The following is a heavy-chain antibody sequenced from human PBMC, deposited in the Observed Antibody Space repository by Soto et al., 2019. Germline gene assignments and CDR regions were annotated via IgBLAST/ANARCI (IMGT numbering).Heavy chain of an antibody. V-gene: IGHV1-24*01. CDR1: GYTLTELS. CDR3: ATGSGVLGYDSSGSPTVFDY. J-gene: IGHJ4*02. D-gene: IGHD3-22*01. CDR2: FDPEDGET. Sequence: ASVKVSCKVSGYTLTELSMHWVRQAPGKGLEWMGGFDPEDGETIYAQKFQGRVTMTEDTSTDTAYMELSSLRSEDTAVYYCATGSGVLGYDSSGSPTVFDYWGQGTLVTVSS.